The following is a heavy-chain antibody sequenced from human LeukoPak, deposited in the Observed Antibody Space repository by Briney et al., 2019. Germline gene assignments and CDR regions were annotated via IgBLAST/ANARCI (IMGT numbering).Heavy chain of an antibody. CDR1: GFTFSSYA. J-gene: IGHJ4*02. D-gene: IGHD1-26*01. CDR3: AKDVGKWESLHFFDY. Sequence: PGGSLRLSCAASGFTFSSYAMSWVRQAPGKGLEWVSTIGFGDDSAYYADSVKGRFTISRDDSRNTLYLQMNSLRGDDTAVYYCAKDVGKWESLHFFDYWGQGTLVTVSS. V-gene: IGHV3-23*01. CDR2: IGFGDDSA.